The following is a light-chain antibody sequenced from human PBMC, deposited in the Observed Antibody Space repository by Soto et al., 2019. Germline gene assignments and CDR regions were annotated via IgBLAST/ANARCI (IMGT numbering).Light chain of an antibody. CDR1: QSVSSNY. CDR3: QQYNDWPT. Sequence: DSVLTQSPGTLSLSPGERATLSCRASQSVSSNYLAWYQQKPGQAPRLLIYGASSRATGIPDRFSGSGSGTDFTLTVSRLEPEDFAVYFCQQYNDWPTFGPGTKVDIK. J-gene: IGKJ3*01. CDR2: GAS. V-gene: IGKV3-20*01.